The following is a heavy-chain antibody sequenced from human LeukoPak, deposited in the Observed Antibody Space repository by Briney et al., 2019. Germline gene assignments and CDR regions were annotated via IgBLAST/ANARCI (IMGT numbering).Heavy chain of an antibody. Sequence: GGSLRLSCAASGFTFSSYSMNWVRQAPGKGLEWVSYISSSSNTIYYADSVKGRFTISRDNAKNSLNLQMNSLRAEDTAVYYCAQANWGLPFDYWAREPWSPSPQ. J-gene: IGHJ4*02. CDR1: GFTFSSYS. V-gene: IGHV3-48*01. CDR3: AQANWGLPFDY. CDR2: ISSSSNTI. D-gene: IGHD7-27*01.